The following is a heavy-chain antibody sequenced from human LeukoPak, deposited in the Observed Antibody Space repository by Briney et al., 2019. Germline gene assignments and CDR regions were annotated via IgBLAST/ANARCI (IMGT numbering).Heavy chain of an antibody. CDR2: INGDGRTT. D-gene: IGHD5-18*01. CDR1: RFTFSSYW. J-gene: IGHJ4*02. Sequence: GGSLRLSCAPSRFTFSSYWRHWVRHVPGKGLVWVSRINGDGRTTNYAESVRGRFTISRDNAKNTLYLQLNSLRAEDTAVYYCARGASSGYRIDQWGQGTLVTVSS. CDR3: ARGASSGYRIDQ. V-gene: IGHV3-74*01.